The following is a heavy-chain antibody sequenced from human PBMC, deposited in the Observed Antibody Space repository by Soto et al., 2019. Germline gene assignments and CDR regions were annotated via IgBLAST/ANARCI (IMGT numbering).Heavy chain of an antibody. CDR3: AGKQWEPSGNYYFDS. CDR2: ISSSSSYT. D-gene: IGHD1-26*01. Sequence: QVQLLEAGGGLAKPGGSLRLSCAAYGFTFSDYYMSWIRQAPGKGLEWVSYISSSSSYTSYADSVKGRFSISRDNIKNFLYLQMDSLRAEDTAIYYCAGKQWEPSGNYYFDSWGQGVLVTVS. CDR1: GFTFSDYY. V-gene: IGHV3-11*06. J-gene: IGHJ4*02.